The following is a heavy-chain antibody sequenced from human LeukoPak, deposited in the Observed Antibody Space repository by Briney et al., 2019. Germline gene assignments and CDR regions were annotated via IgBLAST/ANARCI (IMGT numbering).Heavy chain of an antibody. V-gene: IGHV3-23*01. J-gene: IGHJ4*02. D-gene: IGHD5-12*01. CDR2: INGSGGST. Sequence: GGSLRLSCAASGFTLNSHAMSWVRRAPGKGLEWVSAINGSGGSTYYADSVKGRFTISRENSKNTLYLQMNSLRAEETAVYYCAKPPRGYVGYWGQGTLVTVSS. CDR1: GFTLNSHA. CDR3: AKPPRGYVGY.